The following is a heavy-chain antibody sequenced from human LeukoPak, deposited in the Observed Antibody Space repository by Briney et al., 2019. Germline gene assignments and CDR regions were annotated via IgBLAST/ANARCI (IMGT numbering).Heavy chain of an antibody. CDR1: GGTFSSYA. Sequence: ASVKVSCKASGGTFSSYAISWVRQAPGQGLEWMGRIIPILGIENYAQKFRGRVTITADKSTSTAYMELSSLRFEDTAVYYCATIYAEKRSRDGYNHDYWGQGTLVTVSS. J-gene: IGHJ4*02. V-gene: IGHV1-69*04. D-gene: IGHD5-24*01. CDR3: ATIYAEKRSRDGYNHDY. CDR2: IIPILGIE.